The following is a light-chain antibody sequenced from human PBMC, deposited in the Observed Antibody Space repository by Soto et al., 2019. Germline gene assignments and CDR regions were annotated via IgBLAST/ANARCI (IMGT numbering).Light chain of an antibody. Sequence: DIQMTQSPSTLSASVADRVTITRRASQTIFRWLAWYQQKPGTPPKLLIYKASTLQSGVPSRFSGSGSGTEFTLTISSLQPDDIATYYCQQDHSYSRTCGQGTKVEI. CDR2: KAS. V-gene: IGKV1-5*03. CDR1: QTIFRW. J-gene: IGKJ1*01. CDR3: QQDHSYSRT.